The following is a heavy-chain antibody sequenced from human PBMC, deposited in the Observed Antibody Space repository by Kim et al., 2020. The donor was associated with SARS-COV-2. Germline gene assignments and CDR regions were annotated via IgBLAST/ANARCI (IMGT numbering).Heavy chain of an antibody. CDR3: ARDRSSGYYGSVDY. Sequence: GGSLRLSCAASGFTFSSYSMNWVRQAPGKGLEWVSYISSSSSTIYYADSVKGRFTISRDNAKNSLYLQMNSLRDEDTAVYYCARDRSSGYYGSVDYWGQGTLVTVSS. D-gene: IGHD3-22*01. J-gene: IGHJ4*02. CDR2: ISSSSSTI. V-gene: IGHV3-48*02. CDR1: GFTFSSYS.